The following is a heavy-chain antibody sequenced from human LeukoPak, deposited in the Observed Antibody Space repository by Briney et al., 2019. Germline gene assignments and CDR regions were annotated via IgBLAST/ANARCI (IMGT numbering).Heavy chain of an antibody. CDR1: GYSFTSYW. CDR2: IYPGDSDT. J-gene: IGHJ4*02. V-gene: IGHV5-51*01. Sequence: GESLKISCKGSGYSFTSYWIAWVRQMPGKGLEWMGIIYPGDSDTRYSPSFQGQVTISADKSISTAYLQWSSLKASDTATYYCAITGSSSGDRVDYWGQGTLVTVSS. CDR3: AITGSSSGDRVDY. D-gene: IGHD1-26*01.